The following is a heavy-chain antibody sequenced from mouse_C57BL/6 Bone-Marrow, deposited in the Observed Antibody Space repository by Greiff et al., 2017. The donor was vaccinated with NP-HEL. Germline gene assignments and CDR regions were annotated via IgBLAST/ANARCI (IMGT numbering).Heavy chain of an antibody. J-gene: IGHJ3*01. D-gene: IGHD2-1*01. CDR1: GFSFTSYG. Sequence: QVQLQQSGPGLVQPSQSLSITCTVSGFSFTSYGVHWVRQSPGKGLEWLGVIWRGGSTDYNAAFMSRLSITTDNSKSQVFFNMNSLQADDTAIYYCAIYGNFSWFAYWGQGTLVTVSA. CDR2: IWRGGST. CDR3: AIYGNFSWFAY. V-gene: IGHV2-5*01.